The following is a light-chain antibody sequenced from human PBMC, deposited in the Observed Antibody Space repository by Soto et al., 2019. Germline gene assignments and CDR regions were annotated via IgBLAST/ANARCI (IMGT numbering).Light chain of an antibody. CDR1: SSDVGGYNY. CDR2: EVS. Sequence: QSVRTQPPSASGSPGQSVTLSCTGTSSDVGGYNYVSWYQQHPGKAPKLMIYEVSKRPSGVPDRFSGSKSGNTASLTVSGLQAEDEDDYYCSSYEGSNNQVFGTGTKVTVL. V-gene: IGLV2-8*01. CDR3: SSYEGSNNQV. J-gene: IGLJ1*01.